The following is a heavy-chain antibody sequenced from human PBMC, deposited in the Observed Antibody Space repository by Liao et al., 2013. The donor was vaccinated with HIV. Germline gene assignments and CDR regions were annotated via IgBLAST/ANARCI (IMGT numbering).Heavy chain of an antibody. J-gene: IGHJ3*02. D-gene: IGHD2-21*01. CDR2: IYTSGST. CDR1: GGSISSYY. Sequence: HLLESGSGLVEPSQTLSLTCTVSGGSISSYYWSWIRQPAGKGLEWIGRIYTSGSTKYNPSLKSRVTMSVDTSKNQFSLKLSSVTAADTAVYHCASLLNAFDIWGQGTMVTVSS. V-gene: IGHV4-4*07. CDR3: ASLLNAFDI.